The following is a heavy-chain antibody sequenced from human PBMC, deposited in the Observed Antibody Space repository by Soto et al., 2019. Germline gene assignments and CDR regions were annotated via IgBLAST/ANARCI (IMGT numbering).Heavy chain of an antibody. D-gene: IGHD2-15*01. CDR3: ARVVVPASYYDYAMDV. Sequence: QVQLQESGPGLVETSQTLSLICTVSGGSISSGGYYWSWIRQHPGKGLEWIAYIYYSGNTFYNPSLRGGVTISVDTSKNQFSLKLSSVTAADTAVYYCARVVVPASYYDYAMDVWGQGTTVTVSS. J-gene: IGHJ6*02. CDR1: GGSISSGGYY. CDR2: IYYSGNT. V-gene: IGHV4-31*03.